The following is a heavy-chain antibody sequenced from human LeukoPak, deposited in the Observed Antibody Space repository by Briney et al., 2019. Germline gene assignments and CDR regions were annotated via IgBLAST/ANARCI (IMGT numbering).Heavy chain of an antibody. V-gene: IGHV4-61*01. Sequence: ETLSLTCTVSGGSVSNGYYYWSWIRQPPGEGLEWIGYIFHSGSINNNPSLKSRVTISVDTSKNRFSLKLTSVTAADTAVYYCARAPQPTSYGDYGKRYFDLWGRGTLVTVSS. CDR1: GGSVSNGYYY. J-gene: IGHJ2*01. CDR2: IFHSGSI. CDR3: ARAPQPTSYGDYGKRYFDL. D-gene: IGHD4-17*01.